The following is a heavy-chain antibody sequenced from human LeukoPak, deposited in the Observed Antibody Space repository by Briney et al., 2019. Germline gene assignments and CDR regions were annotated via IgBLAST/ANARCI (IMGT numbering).Heavy chain of an antibody. D-gene: IGHD6-13*01. V-gene: IGHV4-31*03. CDR2: IYYSGST. CDR3: SRGSSWGYYFDY. Sequence: SQTLSLTCTVSGGSISSGGYYWSWIRQHPGTGLEWIGYIYYSGSTYYNPSLKSRVTISVDTSKNQFSLKLSSVTAADTAVYYCSRGSSWGYYFDYWGQGILVTVSS. CDR1: GGSISSGGYY. J-gene: IGHJ4*02.